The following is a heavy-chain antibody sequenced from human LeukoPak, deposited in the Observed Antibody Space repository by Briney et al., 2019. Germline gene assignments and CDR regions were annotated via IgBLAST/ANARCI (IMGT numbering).Heavy chain of an antibody. V-gene: IGHV3-66*01. D-gene: IGHD2-21*01. J-gene: IGHJ6*02. Sequence: GGSLRLSCAASGFTVSSNYMSWVRQAPGKGLEWVSVIYSGGSTYYADSVKGRFTISRDNSKNTLYLQMNSLRAEDTAVYYCARVVGSGRGYYYGMDVWGQGTTVTVSS. CDR1: GFTVSSNY. CDR3: ARVVGSGRGYYYGMDV. CDR2: IYSGGST.